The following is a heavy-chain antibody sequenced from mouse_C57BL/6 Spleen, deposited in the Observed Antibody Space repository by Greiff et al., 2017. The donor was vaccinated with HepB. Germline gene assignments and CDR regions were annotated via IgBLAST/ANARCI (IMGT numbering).Heavy chain of an antibody. CDR1: GYTFTSYW. J-gene: IGHJ4*01. Sequence: QVHVKQPGAELVKPGASVKMSCKASGYTFTSYWITWVKQRPGQGLEWIGDIYPGSGSTNYNEKFKSKATLTVDTSSSTAYMQLSSLTSEDSAVYYCARRVIYDGYFGAMDYWGQGTSVTVSS. CDR2: IYPGSGST. CDR3: ARRVIYDGYFGAMDY. V-gene: IGHV1-55*01. D-gene: IGHD2-3*01.